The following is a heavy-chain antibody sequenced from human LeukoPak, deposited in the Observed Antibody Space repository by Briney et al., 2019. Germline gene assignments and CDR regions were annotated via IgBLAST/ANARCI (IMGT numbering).Heavy chain of an antibody. J-gene: IGHJ4*02. Sequence: PSETLSLTCTVSGGSINTGSYYWNWIRQPAGKGLEWIGRMHSRGTTYYHPSLKSRVTISGDTSRNQFSLNLRSVTAADTAVYYCAGGHSGSYYGFDYWGQGTLVTVSS. CDR3: AGGHSGSYYGFDY. D-gene: IGHD1-26*01. CDR2: MHSRGTT. CDR1: GGSINTGSYY. V-gene: IGHV4-61*02.